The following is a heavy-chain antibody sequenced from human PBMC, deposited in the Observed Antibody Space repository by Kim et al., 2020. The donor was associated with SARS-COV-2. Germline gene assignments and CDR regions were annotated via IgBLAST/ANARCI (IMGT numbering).Heavy chain of an antibody. D-gene: IGHD6-13*01. V-gene: IGHV4-61*02. J-gene: IGHJ3*02. Sequence: SETLSLTCTVSGGSISSGSYYWSWIRQPAGKGLEWIGRIYTSGSTNYNPSLKSRVTISVDTSKNQFSLKLSSVTAADTAVYYCAREAAAGATVGAFDIWGQGTMVTVSS. CDR3: AREAAAGATVGAFDI. CDR2: IYTSGST. CDR1: GGSISSGSYY.